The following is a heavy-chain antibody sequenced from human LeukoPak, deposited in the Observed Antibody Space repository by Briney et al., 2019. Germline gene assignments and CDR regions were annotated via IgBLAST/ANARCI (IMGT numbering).Heavy chain of an antibody. D-gene: IGHD1-1*01. J-gene: IGHJ3*02. CDR2: INPSGGST. V-gene: IGHV1-46*01. CDR1: GYTFTSYY. Sequence: ASVKVSCKASGYTFTSYYMHWVRQAPGQGLEWMGIINPSGGSTSYAQKFQGRVTMTRDMSTSTDYMELSSLRSEDTAVYYCARDGGYYAFDIWGQGTMVTVSS. CDR3: ARDGGYYAFDI.